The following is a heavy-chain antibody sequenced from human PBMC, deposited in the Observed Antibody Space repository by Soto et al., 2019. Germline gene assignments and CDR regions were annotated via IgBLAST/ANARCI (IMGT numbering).Heavy chain of an antibody. V-gene: IGHV3-74*01. Sequence: EVQLVESGGGLVQPGGSLRLSCAASGFTFSPFWMHWVRQVPGKGPVWVSRINSDGNSTSYADSVKGRFNISRDIAKNTQYLQINCLRAEDTSVYYCARCSNHFDYWGQGTLVTVSS. CDR1: GFTFSPFW. D-gene: IGHD4-4*01. CDR3: ARCSNHFDY. J-gene: IGHJ4*02. CDR2: INSDGNST.